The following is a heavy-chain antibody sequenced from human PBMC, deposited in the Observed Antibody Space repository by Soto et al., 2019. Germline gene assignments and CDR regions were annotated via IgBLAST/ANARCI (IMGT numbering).Heavy chain of an antibody. CDR2: ISAYNGNT. J-gene: IGHJ5*02. D-gene: IGHD1-26*01. Sequence: ASVKVSCKASGYTFTSYGISWVRQAPGQGLEWMGWISAYNGNTNYAQKLQGRVTMTTDTSTSTAYMELRSLRSDDTAVYYCARVNSFKRPQGWFDPWGQGTLVTVSS. CDR1: GYTFTSYG. CDR3: ARVNSFKRPQGWFDP. V-gene: IGHV1-18*01.